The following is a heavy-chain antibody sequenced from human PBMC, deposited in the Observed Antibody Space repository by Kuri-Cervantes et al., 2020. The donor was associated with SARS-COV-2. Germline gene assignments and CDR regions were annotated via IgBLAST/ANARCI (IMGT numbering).Heavy chain of an antibody. Sequence: LRLSCSVSGGSISSGGYFWTWIRQPPGRGLEWIGYTYHSGPSYYNPSLKSRVSMSVDRSKNQFSLNLSSVTAADTAVYYCARDPFGGSGSYYSGNWFDPWGQGTLVTVSS. V-gene: IGHV4-30-2*01. CDR3: ARDPFGGSGSYYSGNWFDP. D-gene: IGHD3-10*01. CDR1: GGSISSGGYF. J-gene: IGHJ5*02. CDR2: TYHSGPS.